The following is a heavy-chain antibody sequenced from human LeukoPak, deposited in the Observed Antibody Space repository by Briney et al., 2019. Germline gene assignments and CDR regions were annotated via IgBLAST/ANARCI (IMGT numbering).Heavy chain of an antibody. CDR1: GFTFSSYA. CDR2: ISGSGGST. J-gene: IGHJ3*02. D-gene: IGHD5-12*01. Sequence: PGGSLRLSCAASGFTFSSYAMSWVRQAPGKGLEWVSAISGSGGSTYYADSVKGRFTISRDNSKNTLYLQMNSLRAEDTAVYYCAKIRGYSGYDFENAFDIWGQGTMVTVSS. CDR3: AKIRGYSGYDFENAFDI. V-gene: IGHV3-23*01.